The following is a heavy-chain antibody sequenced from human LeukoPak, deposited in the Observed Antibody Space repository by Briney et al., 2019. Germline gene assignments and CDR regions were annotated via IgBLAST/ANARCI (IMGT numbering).Heavy chain of an antibody. CDR2: ISGSGGST. CDR1: GFTFSSYA. V-gene: IGHV3-23*01. D-gene: IGHD3-10*01. CDR3: AKVYGSGSYQDY. Sequence: GGSLRLSCAASGFTFSSYAMSWVRQAPGKGLEWVSAISGSGGSTYYADPVKGRFTISRDNSRNTLYLQMNSLRAEDTAVYYCAKVYGSGSYQDYWGQGTLVTVSS. J-gene: IGHJ4*02.